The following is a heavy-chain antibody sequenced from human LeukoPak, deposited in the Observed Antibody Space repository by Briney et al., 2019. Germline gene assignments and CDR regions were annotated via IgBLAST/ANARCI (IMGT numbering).Heavy chain of an antibody. J-gene: IGHJ5*02. D-gene: IGHD3-10*01. CDR1: GFTFRTYT. CDR2: INSDGSTT. Sequence: GGSLRLSCAASGFTFRTYTMDWVRQAPGKGLEYVSGINSDGSTTLYASSVKGRFTIFRDNSKNTLYLQMDSLRAEDMAVYYCALRGSSGTYFSSWGQGTLVTVSS. CDR3: ALRGSSGTYFSS. V-gene: IGHV3-64*01.